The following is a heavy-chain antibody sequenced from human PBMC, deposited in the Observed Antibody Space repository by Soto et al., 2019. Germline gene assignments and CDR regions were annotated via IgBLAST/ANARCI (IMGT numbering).Heavy chain of an antibody. CDR2: ISHDGRTE. CDR3: AKALQTMTSVTYFDY. Sequence: QVQLVESGGGVVQPGRSLRLSCAASGFVFSNYAMHWVRQAPGQGLEWVTLISHDGRTELYADSVKGRFSISRDNSKNTLCLHMNNLRPEDTAVYFCAKALQTMTSVTYFDYWGQGALVTVSS. CDR1: GFVFSNYA. V-gene: IGHV3-30*18. J-gene: IGHJ4*02.